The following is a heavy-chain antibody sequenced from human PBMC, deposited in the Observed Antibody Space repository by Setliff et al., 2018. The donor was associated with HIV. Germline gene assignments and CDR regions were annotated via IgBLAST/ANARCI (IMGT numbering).Heavy chain of an antibody. CDR3: ARGYCDTSGCLRGGDVS. V-gene: IGHV3-23*01. J-gene: IGHJ5*02. D-gene: IGHD3-22*01. CDR1: GFIFSSYA. Sequence: GGSLRLSCKASGFIFSSYAMTWVRQAPGKGLEWVSTIRGSGSGDTTHYADFVRGRFTISRDNSKNTVYLQMNSLRTEDTAVYYCARGYCDTSGCLRGGDVSWGQGTLVTVSS. CDR2: IRGSGSGDTT.